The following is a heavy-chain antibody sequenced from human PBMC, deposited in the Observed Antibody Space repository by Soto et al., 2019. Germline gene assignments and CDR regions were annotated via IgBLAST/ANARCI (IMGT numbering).Heavy chain of an antibody. J-gene: IGHJ2*01. CDR1: GFTFSNFW. CDR2: ISSDGSTT. D-gene: IGHD6-19*01. CDR3: ASSLSSGLYVWYFDL. Sequence: EVQLVESGGALVQPGGSLRLSCAASGFTFSNFWMHWVRQAPGKGLVWVSRISSDGSTTSYADSVRGRFTISRDNAKNTLYLQMNSLRAEDTAVYYCASSLSSGLYVWYFDLWGRGTLVTVSS. V-gene: IGHV3-74*01.